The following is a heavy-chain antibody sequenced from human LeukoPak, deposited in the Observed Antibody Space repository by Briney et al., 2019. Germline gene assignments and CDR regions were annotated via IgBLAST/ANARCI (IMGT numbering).Heavy chain of an antibody. CDR1: GGSFSSYY. D-gene: IGHD5-24*01. CDR3: ARGRDAYYRVHRYNWFDP. CDR2: INHSGST. V-gene: IGHV4-34*01. J-gene: IGHJ5*02. Sequence: SETLSLTCAVYGGSFSSYYWSWLRQPPGKGLEWIGEINHSGSTNYNPSLKSRVTISVDTSKNQFSLKLSSVTAADTAVYYCARGRDAYYRVHRYNWFDPWGQGTLVTASS.